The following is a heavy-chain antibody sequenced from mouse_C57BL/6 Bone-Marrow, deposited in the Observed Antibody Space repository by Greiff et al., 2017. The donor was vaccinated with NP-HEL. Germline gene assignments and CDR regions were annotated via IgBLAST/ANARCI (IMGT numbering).Heavy chain of an antibody. CDR3: AKDWSYFDY. V-gene: IGHV1-80*01. CDR1: GYAFSRYW. J-gene: IGHJ2*01. D-gene: IGHD4-1*01. Sequence: QVQLQQSGAELVKPGASVKISCKASGYAFSRYWMNWVKQRPGKGLEWIGQIYPGDGDTNYNGKFKGKATLTAAKTSSTAYMQLSSLTSDDAAVYVCAKDWSYFDYWGQGTTLTVSA. CDR2: IYPGDGDT.